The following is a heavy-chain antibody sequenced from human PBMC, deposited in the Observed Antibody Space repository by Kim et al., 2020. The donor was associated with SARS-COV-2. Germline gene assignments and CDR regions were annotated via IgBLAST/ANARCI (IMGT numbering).Heavy chain of an antibody. CDR2: IYYSGST. CDR3: ARSSGYPTYMDV. D-gene: IGHD3-10*01. J-gene: IGHJ6*03. Sequence: SETLSLTCTVSGGSISSYYWSWIRQPPGKGLEWIGYIYYSGSTNYNPSLKSRVTISVDTSKNQFSLKLSSVTAADTAVYYCARSSGYPTYMDVWGKGTTVTVSS. V-gene: IGHV4-59*01. CDR1: GGSISSYY.